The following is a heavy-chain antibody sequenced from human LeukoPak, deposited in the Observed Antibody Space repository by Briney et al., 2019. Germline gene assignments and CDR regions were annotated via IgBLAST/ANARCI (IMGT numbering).Heavy chain of an antibody. Sequence: SETLSLTCTVSGGSISSGSYYWSWIRQPAGKGLEWIGRIYTSGSTNYNPSLKSRVTISVDTSKNQFSLKLSSVTAADTAVYYCARRVIAAAGHYYFDYWGQGTLVTVS. CDR2: IYTSGST. J-gene: IGHJ4*02. D-gene: IGHD6-13*01. CDR1: GGSISSGSYY. CDR3: ARRVIAAAGHYYFDY. V-gene: IGHV4-61*02.